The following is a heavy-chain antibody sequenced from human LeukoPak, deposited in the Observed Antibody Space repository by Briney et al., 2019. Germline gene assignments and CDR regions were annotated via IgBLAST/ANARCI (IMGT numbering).Heavy chain of an antibody. CDR1: GYSISSGYY. CDR3: ARVAVCSGGSCYSGWFDP. Sequence: PSETLSLTCAVSGYSISSGYYWGWIRQPPGKGLEWIGSIYHSGSTYYNPSLKSRVTISVDMSKNQFSLKLSSVTAADTAVYYCARVAVCSGGSCYSGWFDPWGQGTLVTDSS. CDR2: IYHSGST. V-gene: IGHV4-38-2*01. D-gene: IGHD2-15*01. J-gene: IGHJ5*02.